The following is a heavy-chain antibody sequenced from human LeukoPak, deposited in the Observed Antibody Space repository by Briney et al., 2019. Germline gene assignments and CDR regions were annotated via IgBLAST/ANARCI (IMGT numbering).Heavy chain of an antibody. CDR3: ARDRKTYSGYDEGWFDP. CDR1: GFTFSSYS. J-gene: IGHJ5*02. Sequence: GGSLRLSCAASGFTFSSYSMNWVRQAPGKGLEWVSSISTSSSYIYYADSVKGRFTISRDNAKNSLYLQMNSLRAEDTAVYYCARDRKTYSGYDEGWFDPWGQGTLVTVSS. CDR2: ISTSSSYI. D-gene: IGHD5-12*01. V-gene: IGHV3-21*01.